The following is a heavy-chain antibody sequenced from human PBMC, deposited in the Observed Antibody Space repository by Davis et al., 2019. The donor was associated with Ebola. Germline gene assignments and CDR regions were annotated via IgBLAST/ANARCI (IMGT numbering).Heavy chain of an antibody. CDR1: GGSISSYH. Sequence: SETLSLTCTVSGGSISSYHWSWIRQPPGKGLEWIGYIYYSGSTNYNPSLKSRVTISADTSKNQFSLKLSSVTAADTAVYYCARVGPYSSGWYLDYWGQGTLVTVSS. J-gene: IGHJ4*02. CDR2: IYYSGST. D-gene: IGHD6-19*01. CDR3: ARVGPYSSGWYLDY. V-gene: IGHV4-59*01.